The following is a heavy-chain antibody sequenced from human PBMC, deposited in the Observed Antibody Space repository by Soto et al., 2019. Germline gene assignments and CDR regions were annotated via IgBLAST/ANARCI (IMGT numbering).Heavy chain of an antibody. CDR1: GYAFTSYG. CDR2: ISAYNGNT. J-gene: IGHJ6*02. Sequence: GASVKVSCKASGYAFTSYGISWVRQAPGQGLEWMGWISAYNGNTNYAQKLQGRVTMTTDTSTSTAYMELRSLRSDDTAVYYCARDPGVPGNYVDSSGYYSAVGMDFWGQGSTVTVSS. CDR3: ARDPGVPGNYVDSSGYYSAVGMDF. D-gene: IGHD3-22*01. V-gene: IGHV1-18*01.